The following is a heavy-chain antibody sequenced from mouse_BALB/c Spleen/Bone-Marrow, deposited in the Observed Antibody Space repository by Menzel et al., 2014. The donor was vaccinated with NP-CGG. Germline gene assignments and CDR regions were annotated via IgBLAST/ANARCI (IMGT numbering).Heavy chain of an antibody. V-gene: IGHV2-9*02. D-gene: IGHD2-4*01. CDR2: IWAGGST. CDR3: AREPSTMITTGFAY. CDR1: GFSLTSYG. J-gene: IGHJ3*01. Sequence: QVQLQQSGPGLVSPSQSLSITCTVSGFSLTSYGVHWVRQPPGKGLEWLGVIWAGGSTNYNSALMSRLSIGKDNSKSQVFLKMNSLQTDDTAMYYCAREPSTMITTGFAYWGQGTLVTVSA.